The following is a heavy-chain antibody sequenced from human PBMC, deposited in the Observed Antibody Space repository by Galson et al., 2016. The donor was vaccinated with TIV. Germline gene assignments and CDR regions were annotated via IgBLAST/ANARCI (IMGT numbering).Heavy chain of an antibody. CDR2: IDPRHGDT. CDR3: ARGVYGVHSVGFDY. V-gene: IGHV1-2*02. CDR1: GYSFTDHY. J-gene: IGHJ4*02. D-gene: IGHD4/OR15-4a*01. Sequence: SVKVSCKASGYSFTDHYFHWVRQAPGQGLEWMGGIDPRHGDTDYEQNFQGRVPMTRDTSISTDYMELTRLASDDTAMYYCARGVYGVHSVGFDYWGQGTRVTVSS.